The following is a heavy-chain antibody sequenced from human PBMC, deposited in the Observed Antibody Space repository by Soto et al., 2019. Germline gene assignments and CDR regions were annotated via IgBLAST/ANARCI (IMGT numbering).Heavy chain of an antibody. V-gene: IGHV3-21*01. J-gene: IGHJ6*03. CDR1: GFTFSRYS. CDR2: ISSSSSYI. CDR3: ARAWRRYCSGGSCGGYYYYYMDV. Sequence: GGSLRLSCAASGFTFSRYSMNWVRQAPGKGLEWVSSISSSSSYIYYADSVKGRFTISRDNAKNSLYLQMNSLRAEDTAVYYCARAWRRYCSGGSCGGYYYYYMDVWGKGTTVTVSS. D-gene: IGHD2-15*01.